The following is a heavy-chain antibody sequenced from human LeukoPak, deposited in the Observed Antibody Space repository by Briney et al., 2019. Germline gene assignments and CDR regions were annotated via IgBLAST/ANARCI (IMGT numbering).Heavy chain of an antibody. CDR3: ARVIGSYGDSAY. J-gene: IGHJ4*02. Sequence: GGSLRLSWADSGLNCSSFSMNWVRQTPGKGLEWISYITSSSSSTYYADSGKGRFTISRDNAKNSLYLQMNSLRAEDTAVYYCARVIGSYGDSAYWGQGTLVTVSS. CDR1: GLNCSSFS. CDR2: ITSSSSST. D-gene: IGHD4-17*01. V-gene: IGHV3-48*04.